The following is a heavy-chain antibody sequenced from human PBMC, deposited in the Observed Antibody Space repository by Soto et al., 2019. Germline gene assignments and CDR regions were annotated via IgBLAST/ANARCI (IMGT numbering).Heavy chain of an antibody. D-gene: IGHD2-8*01. CDR1: GFTFSSYG. CDR3: ARENGALGASDI. J-gene: IGHJ3*02. V-gene: IGHV3-33*01. CDR2: IWYDGSKK. Sequence: HPGGSLRLSCAASGFTFSSYGMHWVRQAPGKGLEWVALIWYDGSKKYYADSVKGRLTISRDNSKNTLYLQMNSLRAEDTTVYYCARENGALGASDIWGQGTMVTVPS.